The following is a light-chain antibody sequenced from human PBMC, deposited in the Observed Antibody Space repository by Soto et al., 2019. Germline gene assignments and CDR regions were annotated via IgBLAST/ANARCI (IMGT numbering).Light chain of an antibody. CDR1: QSFNSIY. V-gene: IGKV3-20*01. J-gene: IGKJ1*01. Sequence: ELVLTQSPGTLSLSPGERATLSCRASQSFNSIYLAWYQKKPGKATRRLIYGASSRATGIPERFRGRGSGTDCTLTISRMEPEDLAVDYCHQYDSWTFGQGTKVDIK. CDR2: GAS. CDR3: HQYDSWT.